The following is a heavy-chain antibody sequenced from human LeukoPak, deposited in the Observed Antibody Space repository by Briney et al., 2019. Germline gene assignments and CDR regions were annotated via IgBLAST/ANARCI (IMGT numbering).Heavy chain of an antibody. CDR2: IYYRGST. V-gene: IGHV4-31*03. Sequence: SQPLSLTCTVSGGYISSGGYYYSWIRQHPGKGLEWIGYIYYRGSTYYNPSLKSRVTISVDTSKNQFSLKLSSVTAADTAVYYCASSVVTPTNFDYWGQGTLVTVSS. D-gene: IGHD4-23*01. CDR3: ASSVVTPTNFDY. J-gene: IGHJ4*02. CDR1: GGYISSGGYY.